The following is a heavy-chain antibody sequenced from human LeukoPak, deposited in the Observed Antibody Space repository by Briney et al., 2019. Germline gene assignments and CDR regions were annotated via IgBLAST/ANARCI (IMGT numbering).Heavy chain of an antibody. V-gene: IGHV1-2*02. D-gene: IGHD4-17*01. CDR1: AYTFTVYY. J-gene: IGHJ4*02. Sequence: AAVTVSFMASAYTFTVYYMHSVRQAPGQGLEWMGWINLNSGGTSYGKKIQGRVTMTRDTSISTGYMELSRLRYDDTAVYDCARDALSNPGQTTVTMAEYYFDYWGQGTLVTVSS. CDR3: ARDALSNPGQTTVTMAEYYFDY. CDR2: INLNSGGT.